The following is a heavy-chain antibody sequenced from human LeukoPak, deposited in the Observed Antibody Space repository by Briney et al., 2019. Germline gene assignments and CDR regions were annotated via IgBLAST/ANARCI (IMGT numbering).Heavy chain of an antibody. CDR2: ISSSGSTI. Sequence: GGSLRLSCAASGFTFSSYEMNWVRQAPGKGLEWVSYISSSGSTIYYADSVKGRFTISRDNAKNSLYLQMNSLRAEDTAVYYCARVRKGAAPNWGQGTLVNVSS. J-gene: IGHJ4*02. D-gene: IGHD6-13*01. V-gene: IGHV3-48*03. CDR1: GFTFSSYE. CDR3: ARVRKGAAPN.